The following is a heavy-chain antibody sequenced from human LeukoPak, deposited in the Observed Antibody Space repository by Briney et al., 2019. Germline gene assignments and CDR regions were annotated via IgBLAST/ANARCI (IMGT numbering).Heavy chain of an antibody. Sequence: GGSLTLSCAASGFTFSSYWMHRARHAPETGLEWVSVPSGSGENACYANSMKGRFTISRDNFKNTLYLQMNSLRAEDTAVYYCAKDRSCSNPSCRKSPFDYWGRGTLVSVSS. V-gene: IGHV3-23*01. J-gene: IGHJ4*02. D-gene: IGHD2-2*01. CDR1: GFTFSSYW. CDR2: PSGSGENA. CDR3: AKDRSCSNPSCRKSPFDY.